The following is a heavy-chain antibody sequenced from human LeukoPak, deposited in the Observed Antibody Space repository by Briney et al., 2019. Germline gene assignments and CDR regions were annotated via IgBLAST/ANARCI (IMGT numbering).Heavy chain of an antibody. Sequence: PGGSLRLSCAASGFTFSSYWMSWVRQAPGKGLEWVANIKQDGSEKYYVDSVKGRFTISRDNAKNSLYLQMNSLRAEDTAVYYCARTLYYHDSSGYYSDYWGQGTLVTVSS. D-gene: IGHD3-22*01. J-gene: IGHJ4*02. CDR1: GFTFSSYW. CDR3: ARTLYYHDSSGYYSDY. CDR2: IKQDGSEK. V-gene: IGHV3-7*01.